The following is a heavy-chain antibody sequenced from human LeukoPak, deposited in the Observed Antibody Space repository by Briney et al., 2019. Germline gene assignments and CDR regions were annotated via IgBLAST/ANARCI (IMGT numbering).Heavy chain of an antibody. CDR1: GYSFTSYW. J-gene: IGHJ5*02. Sequence: GESLKISCKGSGYSFTSYWIGWVRPMPGKGLEWMGIIYPGDSDTRYSPSFQGQVIISADKSISTAYLQWSSLKASDTAMYYCARQIVGATNWFDPWGQGTLVTVSS. D-gene: IGHD1-26*01. CDR2: IYPGDSDT. CDR3: ARQIVGATNWFDP. V-gene: IGHV5-51*01.